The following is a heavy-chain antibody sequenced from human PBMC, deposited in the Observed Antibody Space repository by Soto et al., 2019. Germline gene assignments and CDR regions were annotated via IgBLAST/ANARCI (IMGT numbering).Heavy chain of an antibody. J-gene: IGHJ5*02. CDR3: AGMPVTTTNWLDP. Sequence: QVQLQESGPGLVKPAETLSLTCTVSGGSVSSGNYCWSWMRQPPGKGLDWIGYLYYTGRTNYNPSLKSRVTMSLDTSKNQFSLKLDSVTAADTAIYYCAGMPVTTTNWLDPWGQGTLVIVSS. V-gene: IGHV4-61*01. CDR2: LYYTGRT. D-gene: IGHD3-22*01. CDR1: GGSVSSGNYC.